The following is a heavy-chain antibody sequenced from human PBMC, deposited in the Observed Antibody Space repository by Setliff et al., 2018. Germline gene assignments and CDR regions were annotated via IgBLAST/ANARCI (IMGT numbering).Heavy chain of an antibody. CDR1: GFTFSDYY. CDR3: ARRQVGSAVGAFDI. Sequence: PGGSLRLSCAASGFTFSDYYMIWIRQAPGKGLEWVSYISRGGSTIYYADSVKGRFTISRDNAKNSLYLQMNSLRAEDTAVYYCARRQVGSAVGAFDIWGQGTMVTVSS. J-gene: IGHJ3*02. CDR2: ISRGGSTI. V-gene: IGHV3-11*04. D-gene: IGHD2-15*01.